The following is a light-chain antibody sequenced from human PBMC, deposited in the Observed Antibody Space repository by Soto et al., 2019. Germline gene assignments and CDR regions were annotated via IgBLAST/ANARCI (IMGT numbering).Light chain of an antibody. CDR2: AAS. J-gene: IGKJ1*01. CDR1: QGIRND. Sequence: AIQMTQSPSSLSASVGDRVTIACRASQGIRNDLVWYQQKPGKAPNLLIYAASSLQSGVPSRFSGSGSGTAFTLTISSLQPEDFATYYCLQHYNYPLTFGQGTKVEIK. V-gene: IGKV1-6*01. CDR3: LQHYNYPLT.